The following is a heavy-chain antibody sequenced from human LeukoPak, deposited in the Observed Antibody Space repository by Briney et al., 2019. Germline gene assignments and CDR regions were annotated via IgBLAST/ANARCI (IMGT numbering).Heavy chain of an antibody. D-gene: IGHD3-22*01. CDR2: IYYSGST. CDR3: ARLLYYYDSSGYWAPWFDP. V-gene: IGHV4-59*01. J-gene: IGHJ5*02. Sequence: SETLSLTCTVSGGSISSYYWSWIRQPPGKGLEWIGYIYYSGSTNYNPSLKSRVTISVDTSKNQFSLKLSSVTAADTAVYYCARLLYYYDSSGYWAPWFDPWGQGTLVTVSS. CDR1: GGSISSYY.